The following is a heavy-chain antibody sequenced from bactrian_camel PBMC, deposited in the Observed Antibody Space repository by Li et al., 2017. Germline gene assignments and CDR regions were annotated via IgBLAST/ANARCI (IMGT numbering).Heavy chain of an antibody. V-gene: IGHV3S1*01. CDR2: INSDGGIT. CDR1: GFIFSNYW. CDR3: AADMGHMGWASPCHFGY. J-gene: IGHJ6*01. D-gene: IGHD5*01. Sequence: QVQLVESGGGLVQPGGSPRLSCAASGFIFSNYWLFWARQAPGKGLEWVSAINSDGGITYYADSVKGRFTISQDYAKNTLYLQMNSLKPEDTAMYYCAADMGHMGWASPCHFGYWGQGTQVTVS.